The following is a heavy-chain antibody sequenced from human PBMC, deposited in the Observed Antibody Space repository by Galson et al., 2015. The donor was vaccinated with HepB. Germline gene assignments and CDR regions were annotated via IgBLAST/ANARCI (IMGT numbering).Heavy chain of an antibody. CDR1: GTFSSYA. D-gene: IGHD6-6*01. CDR2: IIPIFGTA. V-gene: IGHV1-69*01. Sequence: GTFSSYAISWVRPAPGQGLEWMGGIIPIFGTANYAQKFQGKVTITADESTSTAYMELSSLRSEDTAVYYCARDWVAPYSSSSGYYYGMDVWGQGTTVTVSS. CDR3: ARDWVAPYSSSSGYYYGMDV. J-gene: IGHJ6*02.